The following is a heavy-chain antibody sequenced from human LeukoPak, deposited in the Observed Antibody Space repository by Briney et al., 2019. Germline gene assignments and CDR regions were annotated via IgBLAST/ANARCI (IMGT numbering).Heavy chain of an antibody. CDR2: IHPSDSDT. D-gene: IGHD6-6*01. CDR3: ARLGPYSSSSDY. V-gene: IGHV5-51*01. J-gene: IGHJ4*02. CDR1: GSPFTDYW. Sequence: GESLKISCQGSGSPFTDYWVGWVRQLPGEGLEWMGIIHPSDSDTRYRLSFQGQVTITVDTDINTAFLQWSRLKASDTAMYYCARLGPYSSSSDYWGQGTLVTVSS.